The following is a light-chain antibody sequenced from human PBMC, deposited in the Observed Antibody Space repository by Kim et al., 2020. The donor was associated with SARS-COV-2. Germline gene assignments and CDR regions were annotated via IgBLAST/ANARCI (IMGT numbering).Light chain of an antibody. J-gene: IGLJ3*02. CDR1: SSDIGGYNY. CDR2: DVS. V-gene: IGLV2-14*04. CDR3: SSYTSSSTWV. Sequence: GQSITISGTGTSSDIGGYNYVSWYQQHPGKAPKVMTYDVSRRPSGVSNRFSGSKSGNTASLTISGPQAEDEADYYCSSYTSSSTWVFGGGTQLTVL.